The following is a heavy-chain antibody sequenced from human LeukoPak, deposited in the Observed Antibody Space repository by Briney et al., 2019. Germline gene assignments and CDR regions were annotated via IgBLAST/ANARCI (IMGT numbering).Heavy chain of an antibody. J-gene: IGHJ6*02. D-gene: IGHD3-3*01. CDR2: ISYDGSNK. Sequence: SLRLSCAASGFTFSSYAMHWVRQAPGKGLEWVAVISYDGSNKYYADSVKGRFTISRDNSKNTLYLQMNSLRAEDTAVYYCARVLRFLGWYLGMDVWGQGTTVTVSS. CDR3: ARVLRFLGWYLGMDV. V-gene: IGHV3-30-3*01. CDR1: GFTFSSYA.